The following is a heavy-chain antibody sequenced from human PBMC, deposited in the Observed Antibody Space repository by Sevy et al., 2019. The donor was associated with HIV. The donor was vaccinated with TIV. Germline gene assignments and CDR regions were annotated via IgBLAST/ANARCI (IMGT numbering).Heavy chain of an antibody. Sequence: GGSLRLSCTASGFTFGDYAMSWVRQAPGKGREWVGFIRSKGYGGTTEYAASVKGRFTISREDSKSIAYLQMNSLKTEDTAVYYCTRGEEQLWFFDYWGQGTLVTVSS. V-gene: IGHV3-49*04. CDR3: TRGEEQLWFFDY. J-gene: IGHJ4*02. CDR2: IRSKGYGGTT. CDR1: GFTFGDYA. D-gene: IGHD5-18*01.